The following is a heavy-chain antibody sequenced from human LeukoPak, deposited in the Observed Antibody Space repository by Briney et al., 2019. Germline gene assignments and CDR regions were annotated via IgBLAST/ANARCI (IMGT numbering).Heavy chain of an antibody. J-gene: IGHJ6*03. Sequence: GESLKISCKGSGYSFTSYWIGWVRQMPGKGLEWMGIIYPGDSDTRYSPSFQGQVTISADKSISTAYLQWSSLKASDTAMYYCARRSVVPNYYYYYYMDVWGKGTTVTVSS. CDR3: ARRSVVPNYYYYYYMDV. V-gene: IGHV5-51*01. CDR2: IYPGDSDT. D-gene: IGHD4-23*01. CDR1: GYSFTSYW.